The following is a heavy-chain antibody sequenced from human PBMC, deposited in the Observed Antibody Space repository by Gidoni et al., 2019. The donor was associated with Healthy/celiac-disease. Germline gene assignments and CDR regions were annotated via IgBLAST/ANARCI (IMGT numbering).Heavy chain of an antibody. V-gene: IGHV3-11*01. D-gene: IGHD5-12*01. CDR3: AREPPEIVATAVLLTGPRGAFDI. Sequence: QVQLVESGGGLVKPGGSLRLSCAASEFTFSDYYLSWIRQAPGKGLEWVSYISSSGSRIYNADAVKGRFTISRENAKNSLYMKMNSLRDEDTDVYYCAREPPEIVATAVLLTGPRGAFDIWGQGTMVTVSS. J-gene: IGHJ3*02. CDR2: ISSSGSRI. CDR1: EFTFSDYY.